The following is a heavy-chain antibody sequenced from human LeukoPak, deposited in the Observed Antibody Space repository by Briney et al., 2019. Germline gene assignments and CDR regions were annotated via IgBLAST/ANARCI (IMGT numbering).Heavy chain of an antibody. CDR2: IWYDGSIK. CDR1: GFTFSDFG. Sequence: GRSLRLSCAASGFTFSDFGMHWVRQAPGKGLEWVAVIWYDGSIKKYADSVKGRFTISRDNSESTLYLEMSSLTAGDTALYYCAKDLFGDYARLDSWGQGTLVTVSS. J-gene: IGHJ4*02. D-gene: IGHD4-17*01. V-gene: IGHV3-33*06. CDR3: AKDLFGDYARLDS.